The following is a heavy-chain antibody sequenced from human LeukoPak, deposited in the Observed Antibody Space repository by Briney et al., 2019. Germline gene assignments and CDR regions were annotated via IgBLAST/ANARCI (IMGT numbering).Heavy chain of an antibody. V-gene: IGHV1-18*01. D-gene: IGHD2-2*02. CDR2: ISAYNGNT. CDR3: ARDPGPSDIVVVPAAITYYYYGMDV. CDR1: GYTFTSYG. J-gene: IGHJ6*02. Sequence: ASVKVSCKASGYTFTSYGISWVRQAPGQGLEWMGWISAYNGNTNYAQKLQGRVTMTTDTSTSTAYMELRSLRSDDTAVYYCARDPGPSDIVVVPAAITYYYYGMDVWGQGTTVTVSS.